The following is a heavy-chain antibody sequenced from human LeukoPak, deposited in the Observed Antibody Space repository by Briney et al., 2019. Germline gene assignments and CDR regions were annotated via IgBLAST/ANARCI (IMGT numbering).Heavy chain of an antibody. V-gene: IGHV3-66*01. D-gene: IGHD3-22*01. CDR1: GFPVSRNY. CDR2: IYSGGST. J-gene: IGHJ4*02. Sequence: GGSLTLSCAASGFPVSRNYMSWVRQARGKGLEGVSVIYSGGSTYYADSVKGRFTISRDNSKNTLYLQMNSLRAEDTAVFYCARDYYDGSGYWAYWGQGTLVTVSS. CDR3: ARDYYDGSGYWAY.